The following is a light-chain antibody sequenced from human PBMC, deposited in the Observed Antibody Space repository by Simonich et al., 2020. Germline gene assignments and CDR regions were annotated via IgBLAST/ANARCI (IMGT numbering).Light chain of an antibody. CDR2: WES. CDR1: QSVLYSSNNKNY. CDR3: QQYYSTPYT. J-gene: IGKJ2*01. V-gene: IGKV4-1*01. Sequence: DIVMTQSPDSLAVSLGERATINCKSSQSVLYSSNNKNYLAWYQQKPGQPPKLLIYWESTLESGVPDRFSGSGSGPDFTLTISSLQAEDVAVYYCQQYYSTPYTFGQGTKLEIK.